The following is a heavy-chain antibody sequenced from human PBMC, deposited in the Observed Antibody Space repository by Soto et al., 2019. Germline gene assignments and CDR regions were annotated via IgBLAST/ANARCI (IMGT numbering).Heavy chain of an antibody. Sequence: PGGSLRLSCAASRFTFSNYWMYWVRQAPGKGLVWVSCIKTDGSTTKYADSVKGRFTISRDNAKNTLYLQMNSVRAEDTARYYCARSYCSGGSCLGYDAFDIWGPGTMVTVSS. CDR2: IKTDGSTT. J-gene: IGHJ3*02. CDR3: ARSYCSGGSCLGYDAFDI. V-gene: IGHV3-74*01. D-gene: IGHD2-15*01. CDR1: RFTFSNYW.